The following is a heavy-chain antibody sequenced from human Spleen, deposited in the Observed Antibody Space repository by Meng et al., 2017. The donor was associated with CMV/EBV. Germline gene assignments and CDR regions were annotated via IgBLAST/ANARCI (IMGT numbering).Heavy chain of an antibody. D-gene: IGHD3-10*01. J-gene: IGHJ6*02. Sequence: SETLSLTCTVSGGSISSSSYYWGWIRRPPGKGLEWIGSIYYSGSTYYNPSLKSRVTISVDTSKNQFSLKLSSVTAADTAVYYCARGFYGSGSYYTYYYYYGMDVWGQGTTVTVSS. CDR2: IYYSGST. CDR3: ARGFYGSGSYYTYYYYYGMDV. CDR1: GGSISSSSYY. V-gene: IGHV4-39*07.